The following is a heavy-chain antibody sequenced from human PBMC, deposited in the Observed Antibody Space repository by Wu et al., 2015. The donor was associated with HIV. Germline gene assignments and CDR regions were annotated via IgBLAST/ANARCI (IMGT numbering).Heavy chain of an antibody. CDR3: ARDLVTTLNRELDY. Sequence: QVQLVQSGAEVKKPGASVKVSCKASGFTFTSYAISWVRQAPGQGLEWMGIINPSGGSTSYAQKFQGRVTMTRDTSTSTVYMELSSLRSDDTAVYYCARDLVTTLNRELDYWGQGTLVTVSS. CDR1: GFTFTSYA. J-gene: IGHJ4*02. D-gene: IGHD4-17*01. V-gene: IGHV1-46*03. CDR2: INPSGGST.